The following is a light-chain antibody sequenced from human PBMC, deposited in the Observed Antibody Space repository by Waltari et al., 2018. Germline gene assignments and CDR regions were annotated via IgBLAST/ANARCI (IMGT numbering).Light chain of an antibody. Sequence: ENVLTQSPDTLSLSPGERATLSCRASESLSSSYLAWYQQKPGQSPRRLMYRTSSRATGIPDRFSGSGSGTDFTLTISRLEPEDFAVYYCQQHGSTPWTFGQGTKVEIK. J-gene: IGKJ1*01. CDR3: QQHGSTPWT. CDR1: ESLSSSY. CDR2: RTS. V-gene: IGKV3-20*01.